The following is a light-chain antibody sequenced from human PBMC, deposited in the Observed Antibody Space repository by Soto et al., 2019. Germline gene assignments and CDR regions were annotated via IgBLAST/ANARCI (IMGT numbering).Light chain of an antibody. Sequence: DIQLTQSPSFPSASVGDRVTITSRASQDISNYLAWYQEKPGKAPNLLIYAASTLQSGVPSRFSGSGSGTDFTLTLRSLQPEDFATYYCQQLSRYPLTFGGGTKVDIK. J-gene: IGKJ4*01. CDR1: QDISNY. V-gene: IGKV1-9*01. CDR2: AAS. CDR3: QQLSRYPLT.